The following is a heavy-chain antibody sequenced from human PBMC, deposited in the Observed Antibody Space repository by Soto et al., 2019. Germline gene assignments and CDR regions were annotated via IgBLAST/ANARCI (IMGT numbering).Heavy chain of an antibody. V-gene: IGHV3-21*01. CDR1: GFTFSSYS. J-gene: IGHJ4*02. CDR3: ARVSSSWYRDFDY. D-gene: IGHD6-13*01. CDR2: ISSSSSYI. Sequence: EVQLVESGGGLVKPGGSLRLSCAASGFTFSSYSMNWVRQAPGKGLEWVSSISSSSSYIYYADSVKGRFTISRDNAKNSLYLQMNSLRAEDTAVYYCARVSSSWYRDFDYWGQGTLVTVSS.